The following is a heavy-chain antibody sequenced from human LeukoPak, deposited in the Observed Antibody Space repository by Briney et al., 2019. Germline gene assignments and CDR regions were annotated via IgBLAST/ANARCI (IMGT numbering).Heavy chain of an antibody. CDR2: VSYDGSNK. CDR3: ARWSEYCSSTSCSDDAFDI. D-gene: IGHD2-2*01. Sequence: PGGSHRLFYAASGFTFSSYAMHWVRQAPGKWLEWVVFVSYDGSNKYYADSVKGRFTISRDNSKNTLYLQMNSLRAEDTAVYYCARWSEYCSSTSCSDDAFDIWGQGTMVTVSS. CDR1: GFTFSSYA. V-gene: IGHV3-30*04. J-gene: IGHJ3*02.